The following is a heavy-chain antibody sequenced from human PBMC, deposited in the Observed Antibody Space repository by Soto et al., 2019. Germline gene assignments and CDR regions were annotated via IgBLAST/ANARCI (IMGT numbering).Heavy chain of an antibody. V-gene: IGHV3-15*01. CDR2: IKSKSDDGST. CDR1: GFTFSNAW. D-gene: IGHD6-19*01. J-gene: IGHJ4*02. CDR3: ATDPNEPIAVAGTVDY. Sequence: EVQLVESGGGLVKPGGSLRLSCAASGFTFSNAWMSWVRQAPGKGLEWVGRIKSKSDDGSTDYAVPVKGRFTISSDDSKNTLYLQMNSLKPEDTAVYYCATDPNEPIAVAGTVDYWGQGTLVTVSS.